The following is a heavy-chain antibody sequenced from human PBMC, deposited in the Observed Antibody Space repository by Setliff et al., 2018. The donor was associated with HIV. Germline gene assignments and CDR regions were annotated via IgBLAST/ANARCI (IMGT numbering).Heavy chain of an antibody. J-gene: IGHJ4*02. CDR3: ARQSTTSRDFDS. CDR2: VSYTGTT. V-gene: IGHV4-30-4*01. D-gene: IGHD2-2*01. Sequence: SETLSLTCTASYATLSTADYYWTWIRQPPGKGLEWIGFVSYTGTTRYSPSLRSRISISIDASKYKFSLQLSSVTAADTAVYYCARQSTTSRDFDSWGQGTLVTVSS. CDR1: YATLSTADYY.